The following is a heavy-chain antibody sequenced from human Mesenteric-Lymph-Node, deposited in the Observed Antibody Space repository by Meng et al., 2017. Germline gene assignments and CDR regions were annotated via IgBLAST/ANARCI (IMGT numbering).Heavy chain of an antibody. D-gene: IGHD6-13*01. Sequence: QGQQAEADPGLVEPSWTLSLTWAVSGGAISSSNWWSWVRQPPGKGLEWIGEIYHSGSTNYNPSLKSRVTISVDKSKNQFSLKLSSVTAADTAVYYCARSEDSWSGDFDYWGQGTLVTVSS. CDR1: GGAISSSNW. CDR2: IYHSGST. V-gene: IGHV4-4*02. CDR3: ARSEDSWSGDFDY. J-gene: IGHJ4*02.